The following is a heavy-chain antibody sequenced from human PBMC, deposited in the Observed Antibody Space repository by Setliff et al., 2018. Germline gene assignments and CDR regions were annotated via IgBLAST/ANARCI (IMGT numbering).Heavy chain of an antibody. CDR2: ISLYDGHT. CDR3: ARDSGSGFLDY. Sequence: ASVKVSCKASGYIFSTYGITWVRQAPGQGLEWMGWISLYDGHTNYAQNFQGRLTVTTDTSTSTAYMELRSLRSDDTAVYYCARDSGSGFLDYWGQGTLVTVSS. CDR1: GYIFSTYG. V-gene: IGHV1-18*01. D-gene: IGHD3-10*01. J-gene: IGHJ4*02.